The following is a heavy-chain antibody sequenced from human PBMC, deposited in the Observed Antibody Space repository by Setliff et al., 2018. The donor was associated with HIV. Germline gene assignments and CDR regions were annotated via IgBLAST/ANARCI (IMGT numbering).Heavy chain of an antibody. Sequence: QTGGSLRLSCTASGFTFGDYAMSWVRQAPGKGLEWVGFIRSKAYGGTTEYAASVKGRFTISRDDSKSIAYLQMNSLKTEDTAVYYCTRDLVAAAGSLDYWGQGTLVTVPQ. CDR2: IRSKAYGGTT. V-gene: IGHV3-49*04. D-gene: IGHD6-13*01. CDR1: GFTFGDYA. J-gene: IGHJ4*02. CDR3: TRDLVAAAGSLDY.